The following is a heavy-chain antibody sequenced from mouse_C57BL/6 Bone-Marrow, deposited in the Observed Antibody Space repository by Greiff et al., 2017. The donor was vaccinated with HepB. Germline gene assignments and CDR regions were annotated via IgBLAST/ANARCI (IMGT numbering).Heavy chain of an antibody. D-gene: IGHD1-3*01. CDR3: ARDNRIHLLEWYYFDY. CDR2: ISYDGSN. CDR1: GYSITSGYY. Sequence: EVKLQESGPGLVKPSQSLSLTCSVTGYSITSGYYWNWIRQFPGNKLEWMGYISYDGSNNYNPSLKNRISITRDTSKNQFFLKLNSVTTEDTATYYCARDNRIHLLEWYYFDYWGQGTTLAVSS. V-gene: IGHV3-6*01. J-gene: IGHJ2*01.